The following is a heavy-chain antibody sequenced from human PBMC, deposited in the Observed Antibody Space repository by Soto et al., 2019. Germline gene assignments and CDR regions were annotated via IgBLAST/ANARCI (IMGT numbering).Heavy chain of an antibody. V-gene: IGHV5-51*01. CDR2: IYPGDSDT. J-gene: IGHJ6*04. CDR3: ARSIAVADYYYYYGMDF. CDR1: GYSFTSYW. Sequence: GESLKISCKGSGYSFTSYWIGWVRQMPGKGLEWMGIIYPGDSDTRYSPSFQGQVTISADKSISTAYLQWSSLKASDTAMYYCARSIAVADYYYYYGMDFWGKGTTVTVSS. D-gene: IGHD6-19*01.